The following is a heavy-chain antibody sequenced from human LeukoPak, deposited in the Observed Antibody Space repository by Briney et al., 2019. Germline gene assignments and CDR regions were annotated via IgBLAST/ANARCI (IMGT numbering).Heavy chain of an antibody. V-gene: IGHV1-2*02. Sequence: VASVKVSCKASGYTFTSYGISWVRQAPGQGLEWMGWINPNSGGTNYAQKFQGKVTMTRDTSISTAYMELSRLRSDDTAVYYCARVVEGTSMIDYWGQGTLVTVSS. D-gene: IGHD5-18*01. CDR3: ARVVEGTSMIDY. CDR2: INPNSGGT. CDR1: GYTFTSYG. J-gene: IGHJ4*02.